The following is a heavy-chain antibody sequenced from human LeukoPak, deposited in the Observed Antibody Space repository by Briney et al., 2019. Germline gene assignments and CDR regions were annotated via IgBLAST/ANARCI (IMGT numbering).Heavy chain of an antibody. CDR1: GGSISTYY. J-gene: IGHJ4*02. CDR3: ARGPVGTAMVTFDY. CDR2: INHSGST. Sequence: SETLSLTCTVSGGSISTYYWSWIRQPPGKGLEWIGEINHSGSTNYNPSLKSRVTISVDTSKNQFSLKLSSVTAADTAVYYCARGPVGTAMVTFDYWGQGTLVTVSS. V-gene: IGHV4-59*01. D-gene: IGHD5-18*01.